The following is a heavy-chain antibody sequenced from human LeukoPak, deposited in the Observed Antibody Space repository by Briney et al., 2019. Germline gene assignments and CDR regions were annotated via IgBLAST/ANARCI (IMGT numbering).Heavy chain of an antibody. CDR3: ARGPLGDDFWTFQH. V-gene: IGHV1-2*02. CDR2: INPNSGGT. Sequence: ASVKVSCKASGYTFTGYYMHWVRQAPGQGLEWMGWINPNSGGTNYAQKFQGRVTMTRDTSISTAYMELSRLRSDDTAVYYCARGPLGDDFWTFQHWGQGTLVTVSS. J-gene: IGHJ1*01. CDR1: GYTFTGYY. D-gene: IGHD3-3*01.